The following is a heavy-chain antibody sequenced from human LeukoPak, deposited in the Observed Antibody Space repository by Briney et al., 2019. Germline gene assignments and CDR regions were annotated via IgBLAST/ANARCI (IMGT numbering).Heavy chain of an antibody. J-gene: IGHJ3*02. CDR1: GGSISGGSYY. D-gene: IGHD3-16*02. CDR2: IYTSGST. CDR3: ARVWGRSMITFGGVIVILGAFDI. V-gene: IGHV4-61*02. Sequence: SETLSLTCTVSGGSISGGSYYWSWIRQPAGKGLEWIGRIYTSGSTNYNPSLKSRVTISVDTSKNQFSLKLSSVTAADTAVYYCARVWGRSMITFGGVIVILGAFDIWGQGTMVTVSS.